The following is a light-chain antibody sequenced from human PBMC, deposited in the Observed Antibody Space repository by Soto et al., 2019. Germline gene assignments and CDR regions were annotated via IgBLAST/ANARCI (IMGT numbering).Light chain of an antibody. CDR1: KNDIGVYDF. Sequence: HSALTQPPSASGSPGQSVTISCTGTKNDIGVYDFVSWYQQHPAKAPRLIISEVTNRPSGVSNRFSGSKSGNTASLTISGLQVEDEADSFCSSFTSRDTLVFGGWTKLTVL. V-gene: IGLV2-14*01. CDR2: EVT. J-gene: IGLJ3*02. CDR3: SSFTSRDTLV.